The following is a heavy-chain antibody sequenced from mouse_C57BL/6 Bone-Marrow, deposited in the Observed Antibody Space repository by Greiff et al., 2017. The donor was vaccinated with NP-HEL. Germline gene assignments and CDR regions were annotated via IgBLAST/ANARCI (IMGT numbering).Heavy chain of an antibody. CDR3: ASSYYYGSGYFAWFAY. CDR2: INPNYGST. J-gene: IGHJ3*01. CDR1: GYSFTDYN. Sequence: VQLQQSGPELVKPGASVKISCKASGYSFTDYNMNWVKQSNGKSLEWIGVINPNYGSTSYNQKFKGKATLTVDQSSSTAYMQLNSLTSADSAVYYSASSYYYGSGYFAWFAYWGQGTLVTVSA. D-gene: IGHD1-1*01. V-gene: IGHV1-39*01.